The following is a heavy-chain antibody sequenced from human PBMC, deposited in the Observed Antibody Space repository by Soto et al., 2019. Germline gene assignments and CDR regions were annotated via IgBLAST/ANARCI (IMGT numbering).Heavy chain of an antibody. CDR2: IRGSGGST. Sequence: GGSLRLSCAASGFTFSSYAMSWVRQAPGKGLEWVSAIRGSGGSTYYADSVKGRFTISRDNSKNTLYLQMNSLGALDTAVYYFAKVTVPGAIDFWVQGTLITVSA. V-gene: IGHV3-23*01. D-gene: IGHD1-1*01. J-gene: IGHJ4*02. CDR1: GFTFSSYA. CDR3: AKVTVPGAIDF.